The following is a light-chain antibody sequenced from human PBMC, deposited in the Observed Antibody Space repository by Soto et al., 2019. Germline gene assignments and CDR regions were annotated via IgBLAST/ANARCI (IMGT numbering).Light chain of an antibody. V-gene: IGKV3-15*01. Sequence: EIVMTQSPATLSVSPGERATLSCRASQSVSSNFAWYQQKPGQAPRLLIYGTSTKATGVPARFSGSGSGTEFTLTINSLQSEDFAVYYGQQYNNWPLTFGGGTKVEIK. J-gene: IGKJ4*01. CDR3: QQYNNWPLT. CDR1: QSVSSN. CDR2: GTS.